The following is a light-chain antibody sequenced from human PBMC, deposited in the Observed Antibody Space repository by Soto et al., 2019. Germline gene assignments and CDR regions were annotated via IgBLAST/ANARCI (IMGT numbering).Light chain of an antibody. CDR3: QKYDGAPLT. Sequence: DIQMTQSPSSLSASVGDRVTITCRAGQAINIYLAWYQQKPGKVPKLLISAASTLQSGVPSRFSGSGSGTDFPITISSLQPEDVATYYCQKYDGAPLTFGGGTKVEIK. V-gene: IGKV1-27*01. J-gene: IGKJ4*01. CDR2: AAS. CDR1: QAINIY.